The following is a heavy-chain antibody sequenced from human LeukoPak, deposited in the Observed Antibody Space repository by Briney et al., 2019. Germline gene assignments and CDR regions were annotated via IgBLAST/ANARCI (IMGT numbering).Heavy chain of an antibody. V-gene: IGHV2-5*02. D-gene: IGHD3-10*01. Sequence: SGPTLVKPTQTLTLTYTFSGFSFTNSGVVGVGWIRQPPGKALEWLAIVYWDDDKRYSPSLKSRVTITKDTSENQVVLAMTDMDPVDTATYYCASITIIRGVSNSHLYWGQGTLVTVSS. J-gene: IGHJ4*02. CDR1: GFSFTNSGVVG. CDR2: VYWDDDK. CDR3: ASITIIRGVSNSHLY.